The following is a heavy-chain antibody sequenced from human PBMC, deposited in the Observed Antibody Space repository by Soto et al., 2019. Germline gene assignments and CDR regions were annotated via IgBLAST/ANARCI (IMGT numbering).Heavy chain of an antibody. D-gene: IGHD3-3*01. CDR2: IYGDDDK. CDR3: AHSGVNFWSGMSYGMDV. Sequence: QITLKESGPTLVKPTQTLTLTCTFSGFSLRTIGVGVGWIRQPPGKALEWLAHIYGDDDKRYTPSLETRLTITKDTSKNLVVLTMTNMAPVDTGTYYCAHSGVNFWSGMSYGMDVWGHGTTVTVSS. V-gene: IGHV2-5*02. J-gene: IGHJ6*02. CDR1: GFSLRTIGVG.